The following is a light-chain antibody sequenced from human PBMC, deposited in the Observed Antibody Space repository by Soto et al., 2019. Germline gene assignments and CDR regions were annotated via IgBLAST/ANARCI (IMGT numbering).Light chain of an antibody. CDR2: DAS. Sequence: DIQMTQSPTTLSATEGDRVTNTCRASQSISSWLAWYQQKPGKAPKLLIYDASSLESGVPSRFSGSGSGTEFTLTISSLQPDDFATYYCQQYNSYRTFGQGTKVDIK. CDR3: QQYNSYRT. CDR1: QSISSW. J-gene: IGKJ1*01. V-gene: IGKV1-5*01.